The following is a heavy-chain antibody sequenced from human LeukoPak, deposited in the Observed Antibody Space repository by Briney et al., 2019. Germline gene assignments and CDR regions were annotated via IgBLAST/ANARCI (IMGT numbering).Heavy chain of an antibody. J-gene: IGHJ6*02. CDR2: ISGSGGST. CDR1: GFTFSSYA. D-gene: IGHD4-11*01. CDR3: AKVRITTYYYGMDV. V-gene: IGHV3-23*01. Sequence: GRSLRLSCAASGFTFSSYAMSWVRQAPGKGLEWVSAISGSGGSTYYADSVKGRFTISRDNSKNTLYLQMNSLRAEDTAVYYCAKVRITTYYYGMDVWGQGATVTVSS.